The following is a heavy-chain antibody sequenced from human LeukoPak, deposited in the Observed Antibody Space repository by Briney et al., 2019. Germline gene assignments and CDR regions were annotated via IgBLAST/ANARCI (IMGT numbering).Heavy chain of an antibody. Sequence: GGSLRLSCAASGFTVSTNYMTWIRQAPGKGLEWVSVMYTLGNTNYADSVRGRFTISRDNSKNTLYLQMNSLRAEDAAVYFCAKAPVTSCRGAYCYPFDSWGQGTLVTVSS. J-gene: IGHJ4*02. CDR2: MYTLGNT. V-gene: IGHV3-53*01. CDR1: GFTVSTNY. D-gene: IGHD2-21*01. CDR3: AKAPVTSCRGAYCYPFDS.